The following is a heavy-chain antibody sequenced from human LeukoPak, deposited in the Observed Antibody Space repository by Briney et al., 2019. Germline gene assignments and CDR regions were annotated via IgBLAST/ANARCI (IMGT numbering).Heavy chain of an antibody. J-gene: IGHJ4*02. V-gene: IGHV3-48*03. Sequence: GGSLRLSCTASGFTFSSYEMNWVRQAPGKGLEWVSYISSSGTSMYYADSVKGRFTIPRDNAKNSLYLQMNSLRAEDTAVYYCARVLGIVGGWGQGTLVTVSS. CDR2: ISSSGTSM. CDR1: GFTFSSYE. D-gene: IGHD1-26*01. CDR3: ARVLGIVGG.